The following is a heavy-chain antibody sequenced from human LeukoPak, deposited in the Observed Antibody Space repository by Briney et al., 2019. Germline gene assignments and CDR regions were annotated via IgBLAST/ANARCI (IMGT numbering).Heavy chain of an antibody. V-gene: IGHV3-30*03. J-gene: IGHJ4*01. D-gene: IGHD3-3*01. CDR3: AREATWGEWYFDH. CDR2: IADDGGVK. CDR1: GITFSRHG. Sequence: GGSLRLSCVASGITFSRHGMDWVRQAPGKGLEWVAVIADDGGVKRYADSVKGRFTVSRDNSKSTLYLQMNGLSVEDTAIYYCAREATWGEWYFDHWGHGTPVTVSS.